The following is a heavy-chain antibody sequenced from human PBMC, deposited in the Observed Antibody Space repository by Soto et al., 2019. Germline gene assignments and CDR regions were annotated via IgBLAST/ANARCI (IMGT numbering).Heavy chain of an antibody. CDR2: LDPEGKT. CDR3: ATGTYGMDV. D-gene: IGHD1-7*01. V-gene: IGHV1-24*01. Sequence: ASVKVSCKVSGHTLTELAMHWVRQAPGKGLEWMGGLDPEGKTIYAQKFQGRVTMTEDTFTDTAYMEVRILRSEDTAVFYCATGTYGMDVWGQGTTVTVS. CDR1: GHTLTELA. J-gene: IGHJ6*02.